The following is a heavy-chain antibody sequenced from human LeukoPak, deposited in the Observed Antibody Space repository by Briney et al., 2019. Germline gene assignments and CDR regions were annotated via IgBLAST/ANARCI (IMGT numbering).Heavy chain of an antibody. J-gene: IGHJ4*02. D-gene: IGHD1-26*01. CDR2: IISSSSYI. CDR3: ARDHDAPGSFYDY. Sequence: GGSLRLSCAASGFTFSSYSMSWVRHAPEEGLEWVLSIISSSSYIYYADSVKGRFTISRDSAKNSLYLQMNSLRDEDTAVYYCARDHDAPGSFYDYWGQGTLVTVSS. CDR1: GFTFSSYS. V-gene: IGHV3-21*01.